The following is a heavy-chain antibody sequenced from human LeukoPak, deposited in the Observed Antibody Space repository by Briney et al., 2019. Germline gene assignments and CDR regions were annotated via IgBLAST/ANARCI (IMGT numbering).Heavy chain of an antibody. CDR3: ARSSSVTIPGYYFDY. J-gene: IGHJ4*02. D-gene: IGHD2-21*01. CDR1: GFTVSSNY. V-gene: IGHV3-66*01. CDR2: IYSGGST. Sequence: TGGSLRLSCAASGFTVSSNYMSWVRQAPGKGLEWVSVIYSGGSTYYADSVKGRFTISRDNSKNTLYLQMNSLRADDTAVYYCARSSSVTIPGYYFDYWGQGTLVTVSS.